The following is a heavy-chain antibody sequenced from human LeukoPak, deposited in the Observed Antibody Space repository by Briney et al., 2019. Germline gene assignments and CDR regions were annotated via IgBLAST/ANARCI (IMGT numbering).Heavy chain of an antibody. Sequence: SVKVSCKASGGTFSSYAISWVRQAPGQGLEWMGRIIPILGIANYAQKFQGRVTITADKSTSTAYMELSSLRSEDTAVYYCARRNGGTPRYWFDPWGQGTLVTVSS. D-gene: IGHD4-23*01. CDR1: GGTFSSYA. V-gene: IGHV1-69*04. CDR3: ARRNGGTPRYWFDP. CDR2: IIPILGIA. J-gene: IGHJ5*02.